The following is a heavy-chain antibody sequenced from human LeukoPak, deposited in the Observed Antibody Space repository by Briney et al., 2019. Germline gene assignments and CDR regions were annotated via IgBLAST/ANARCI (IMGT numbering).Heavy chain of an antibody. CDR1: GFTFSSYG. D-gene: IGHD3-22*01. CDR3: AKSTGYYYDSSGYRPFDY. Sequence: GGSLRLSCAASGFTFSSYGMSWVRQAPGKGLEWVSAISGSGGSTYYADSVKGRFTISRDNSKNTLYLQMNSLRAEDTAVYYCAKSTGYYYDSSGYRPFDYWGQGTLVTVSS. V-gene: IGHV3-23*01. J-gene: IGHJ4*02. CDR2: ISGSGGST.